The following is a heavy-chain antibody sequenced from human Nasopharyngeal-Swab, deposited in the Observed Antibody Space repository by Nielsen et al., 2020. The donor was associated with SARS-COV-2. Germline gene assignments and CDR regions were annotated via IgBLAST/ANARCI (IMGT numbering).Heavy chain of an antibody. CDR3: ARDPIAAAGTASWFDP. J-gene: IGHJ5*02. Sequence: SETLSLTCTVSGGSISSGSYYWSWIRQPAGKGLEWIGRIYTSGSTNYNPSLKSRVTISVDTSKNQFSLKLSSVTAADTAVYYCARDPIAAAGTASWFDPWGQGTLVTVSS. CDR1: GGSISSGSYY. D-gene: IGHD6-13*01. CDR2: IYTSGST. V-gene: IGHV4-61*02.